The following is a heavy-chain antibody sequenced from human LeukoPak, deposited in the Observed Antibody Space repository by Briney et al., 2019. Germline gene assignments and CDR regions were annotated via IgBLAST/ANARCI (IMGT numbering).Heavy chain of an antibody. V-gene: IGHV4-59*11. CDR2: IYYSGST. CDR1: GGSISSHY. CDR3: ARDADPFDY. J-gene: IGHJ4*02. Sequence: SETLSLTCTVSGGSISSHYWSWIRQPPGKGLEWIGYIYYSGSTNYNPSLKSRVTISVDTSKNQFSLKLSSVTAADTAVYYCARDADPFDYWGQGTLVTVSS.